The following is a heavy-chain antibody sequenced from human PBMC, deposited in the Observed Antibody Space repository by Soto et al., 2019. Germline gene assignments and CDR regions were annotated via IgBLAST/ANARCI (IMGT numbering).Heavy chain of an antibody. V-gene: IGHV4-31*03. CDR2: IYYSGST. D-gene: IGHD4-4*01. CDR1: GGSISSGGYY. J-gene: IGHJ4*02. Sequence: QVQLQESGPGLVKPSQTLSLTCTVSGGSISSGGYYWSWIRQHPGKGLEWIGYIYYSGSTYYNPSFKGRVTISVDTSRNQCSLKLSSVTAADTAVYYCARCRYSNYLDYWGQGTLVTVSS. CDR3: ARCRYSNYLDY.